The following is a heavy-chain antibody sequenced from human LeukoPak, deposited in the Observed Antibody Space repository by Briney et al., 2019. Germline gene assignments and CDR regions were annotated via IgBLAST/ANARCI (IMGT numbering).Heavy chain of an antibody. CDR3: ARDNYGSGSLLLDNWFDP. Sequence: PSETLSLTCTVSGGSISSYYWSWIRQPPGKGLEWIGYIYYGGSTNYNPSLKSRVTISVDTSKNQFSLKLSSVTAADTAVYYCARDNYGSGSLLLDNWFDPWGQGTLVTVSS. D-gene: IGHD3-10*01. V-gene: IGHV4-59*01. J-gene: IGHJ5*02. CDR1: GGSISSYY. CDR2: IYYGGST.